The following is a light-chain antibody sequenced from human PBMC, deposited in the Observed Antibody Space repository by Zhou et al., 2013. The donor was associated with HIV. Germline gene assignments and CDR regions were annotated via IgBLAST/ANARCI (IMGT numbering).Light chain of an antibody. CDR3: QQRSNWPWT. CDR1: QSVSDR. CDR2: DAF. J-gene: IGKJ1*01. Sequence: EIVMTQSPATLSVSPGEGVTLSCRASQSVSDRLAWYQQKPGQSPRLLIYDAFNRATGIPARFSGSGSGTDFTLTISSLEPEDFAFYYCQQRSNWPWTFGQGTKVEIK. V-gene: IGKV3-11*01.